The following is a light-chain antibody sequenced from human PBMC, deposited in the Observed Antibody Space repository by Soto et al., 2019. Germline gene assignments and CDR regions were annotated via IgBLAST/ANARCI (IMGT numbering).Light chain of an antibody. V-gene: IGLV1-51*01. CDR3: GTWDSSLSAGI. CDR2: DNN. Sequence: QSALTQPPSVSAAPGLTVTISCSGSSSNIGNNYVSWYRQLPGTAPKLLIYDNNKRPSGIPDRFSVSKSGTSATLVITGLQTGDEADYFCGTWDSSLSAGIFGGGTKLTVL. CDR1: SSNIGNNY. J-gene: IGLJ2*01.